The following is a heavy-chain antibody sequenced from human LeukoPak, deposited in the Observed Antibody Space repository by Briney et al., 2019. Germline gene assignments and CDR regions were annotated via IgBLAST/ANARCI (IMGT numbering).Heavy chain of an antibody. CDR2: IYYSGST. CDR1: GGSISSGGYY. D-gene: IGHD2-2*02. Sequence: SQTLSLTCTVSGGSISSGGYYWSWIRQHPGKGLEWIGYIYYSGSTYYNPSLKSRVTISVDTSKNQFSLKLSSVTAADTAVYYCARYAAIRSWFDPWGQGTLDTVSS. V-gene: IGHV4-31*03. J-gene: IGHJ5*02. CDR3: ARYAAIRSWFDP.